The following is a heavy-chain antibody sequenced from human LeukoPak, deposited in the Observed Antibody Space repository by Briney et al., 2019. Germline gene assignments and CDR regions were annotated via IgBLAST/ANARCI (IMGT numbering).Heavy chain of an antibody. Sequence: GGSLRLSCAASGFTFSTYDFHWVRQVTGKGLQWVSAISGSGGSTYYADSVKGRFTISRDNSKNTLYLQMNSLRAEDTAVYYCAKDALLLWFGESWGQGTLVTVSS. CDR3: AKDALLLWFGES. J-gene: IGHJ5*02. CDR2: ISGSGGST. V-gene: IGHV3-23*01. CDR1: GFTFSTYD. D-gene: IGHD3-10*01.